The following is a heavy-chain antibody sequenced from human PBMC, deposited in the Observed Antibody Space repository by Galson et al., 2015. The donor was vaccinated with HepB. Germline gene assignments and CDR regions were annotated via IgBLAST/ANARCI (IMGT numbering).Heavy chain of an antibody. D-gene: IGHD3-22*01. CDR3: ATDSSPYYYDTSGNFGYFDL. CDR1: GFIFSSSA. V-gene: IGHV1-58*02. Sequence: SVKVSCKASGFIFSSSAMQWVRQARGQRLEWIGWIVVGSGNTNYAQKFQERVPITRDMSTNTAYMELSSLRSEDTAVYYCATDSSPYYYDTSGNFGYFDLWGRGTLVTVSS. J-gene: IGHJ2*01. CDR2: IVVGSGNT.